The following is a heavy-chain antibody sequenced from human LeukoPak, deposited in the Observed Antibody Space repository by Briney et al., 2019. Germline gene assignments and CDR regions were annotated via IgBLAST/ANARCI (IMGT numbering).Heavy chain of an antibody. Sequence: SETLSLTCTVSGGSISSSSYYWGWIRQPPGKGLEWIGSIYYSGSTYYNPSLKSRVTISVDTSKNQFSLKLSSVTAADTAVYYCARLRLPAPDHWGQGTLVTVSS. D-gene: IGHD2-15*01. CDR1: GGSISSSSYY. CDR3: ARLRLPAPDH. V-gene: IGHV4-39*01. J-gene: IGHJ4*02. CDR2: IYYSGST.